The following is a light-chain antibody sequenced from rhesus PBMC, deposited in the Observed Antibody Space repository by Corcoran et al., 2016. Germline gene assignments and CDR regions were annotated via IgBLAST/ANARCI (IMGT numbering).Light chain of an antibody. V-gene: IGKV3-24*04. J-gene: IGKJ2*01. CDR1: QSVGSY. CDR2: GAS. Sequence: ETVVTQSPATLSLSPGERATLSCRASQSVGSYLSWYHQKPGQAPRALIYGASSRATGIPERLSGSGSGTDLTLTFSSLGPEDVGVYYCQQSSNLYNFGQGTKVEIK. CDR3: QQSSNLYN.